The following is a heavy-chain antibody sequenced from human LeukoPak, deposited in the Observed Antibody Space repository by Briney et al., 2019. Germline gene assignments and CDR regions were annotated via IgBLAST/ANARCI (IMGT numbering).Heavy chain of an antibody. J-gene: IGHJ4*02. CDR2: IKQDGSEK. D-gene: IGHD5-12*01. CDR3: AKDLWLHDY. CDR1: GFTFSSYW. Sequence: SGGSLRLSCAAPGFTFSSYWMSWARQAPGKGLEWVANIKQDGSEKYYADSVKGRFTISRDNSKNTLYLQMNSLRAEDTAVYYCAKDLWLHDYWGQGTLVTVSS. V-gene: IGHV3-7*01.